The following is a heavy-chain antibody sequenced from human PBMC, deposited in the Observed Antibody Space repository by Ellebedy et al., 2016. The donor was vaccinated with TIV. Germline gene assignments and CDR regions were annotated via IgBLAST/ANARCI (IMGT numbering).Heavy chain of an antibody. J-gene: IGHJ4*02. D-gene: IGHD1-1*01. CDR3: AQDAQGYAFA. V-gene: IGHV3-15*01. CDR1: GFTFSNAR. CDR2: LRSKTDGGTT. Sequence: GESLKISCAASGFTFSNARMTWVRQAPGKGLEWVGRLRSKTDGGTTDYAAPVKGRFTISTDDSRTTLFLQMNSLRADDTAVYYCAQDAQGYAFAWGQGTLVTVSS.